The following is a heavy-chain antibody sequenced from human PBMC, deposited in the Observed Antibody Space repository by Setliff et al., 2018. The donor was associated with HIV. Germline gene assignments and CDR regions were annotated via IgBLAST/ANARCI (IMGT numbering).Heavy chain of an antibody. D-gene: IGHD6-19*01. J-gene: IGHJ4*02. CDR1: GGPLSGHY. CDR3: VTCSSWSSRLNF. Sequence: SETLSLTCAVYGGPLSGHYWSWIRQPPGQGLEWIGETSHSGKTNYKPSLKMRVTISVDTSKNQFSLKLTSVTAAYTAVYYCVTCSSWSSRLNFWGPGMLVTVSS. V-gene: IGHV4-34*01. CDR2: TSHSGKT.